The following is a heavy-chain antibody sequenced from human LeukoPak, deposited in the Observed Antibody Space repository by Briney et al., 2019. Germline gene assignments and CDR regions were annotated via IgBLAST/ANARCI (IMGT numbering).Heavy chain of an antibody. J-gene: IGHJ4*02. Sequence: GGSLRLSCAASGFTFSSHWMHWVRQAPGKGLVWVSRINSDGSSTSYANSVKGRFTISRDNAKNTLYLQMHSLRADDTAVYYCAGGYGFEYWGQGTLVTVSS. CDR1: GFTFSSHW. CDR3: AGGYGFEY. V-gene: IGHV3-74*01. CDR2: INSDGSST. D-gene: IGHD1-1*01.